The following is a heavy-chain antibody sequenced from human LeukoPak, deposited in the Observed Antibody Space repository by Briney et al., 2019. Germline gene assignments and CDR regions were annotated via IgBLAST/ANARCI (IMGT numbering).Heavy chain of an antibody. CDR2: IYSGGSI. CDR1: GFTVCTNY. V-gene: IGHV3-53*01. J-gene: IGHJ4*02. D-gene: IGHD3-10*01. CDR3: ARDQYYYGSGSHNFDY. Sequence: GGSLRLSCATSGFTVCTNYMSWVRQAPGKGLEWVSVIYSGGSIYYADSVKGRFSISRDNSQNTLYLQMNGLRTEDTAVYYCARDQYYYGSGSHNFDYWGQGTLVTVSS.